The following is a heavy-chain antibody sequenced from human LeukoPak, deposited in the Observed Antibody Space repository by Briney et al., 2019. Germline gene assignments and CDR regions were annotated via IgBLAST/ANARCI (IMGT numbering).Heavy chain of an antibody. J-gene: IGHJ5*02. D-gene: IGHD1-26*01. CDR1: GYSFTSYW. Sequence: GESLKISCKGTGYSFTSYWIGWVGQMPGKGLEWMGIIYPGDSDTRYSPSFQGQVTISADKSISTAYLQWISLRASDTAMYYCARLRVVGATKVRHCFDPWGQGTLVTVSS. V-gene: IGHV5-51*01. CDR3: ARLRVVGATKVRHCFDP. CDR2: IYPGDSDT.